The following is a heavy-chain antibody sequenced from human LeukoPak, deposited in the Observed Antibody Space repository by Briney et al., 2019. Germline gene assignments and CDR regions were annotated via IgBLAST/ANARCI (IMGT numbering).Heavy chain of an antibody. CDR2: IYQSGTT. Sequence: SETLSLTCAVSGYSISSGYYWGWIRQPPGKGLEWIGSIYQSGTTYFNPSLKSRVTISVDTSKNQFSLKLSSVTAADTAVYYCARSMRLWGTFDYWGQGTLVTVSS. J-gene: IGHJ4*02. CDR1: GYSISSGYY. D-gene: IGHD3-16*01. CDR3: ARSMRLWGTFDY. V-gene: IGHV4-38-2*01.